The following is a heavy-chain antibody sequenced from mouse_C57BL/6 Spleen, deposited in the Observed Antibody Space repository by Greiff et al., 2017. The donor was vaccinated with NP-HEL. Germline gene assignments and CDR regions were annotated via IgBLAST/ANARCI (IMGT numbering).Heavy chain of an antibody. D-gene: IGHD1-1*01. J-gene: IGHJ4*01. CDR3: TRGYGSSYVYYYAMDY. V-gene: IGHV14-1*01. CDR1: GFNIKDYY. CDR2: IDPEDGDT. Sequence: VQLKESGAELVRPGASVKLSCTASGFNIKDYYMHWVKQRPEQGLEWIGRIDPEDGDTEYAPKFQGKATMTADTSSNTAYLQLSSLTSEDTAVYYCTRGYGSSYVYYYAMDYWGQGTSVTVSS.